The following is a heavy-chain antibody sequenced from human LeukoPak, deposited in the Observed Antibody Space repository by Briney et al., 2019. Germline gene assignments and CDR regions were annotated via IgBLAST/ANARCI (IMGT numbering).Heavy chain of an antibody. V-gene: IGHV3-48*01. J-gene: IGHJ4*02. Sequence: GGSLRLSCAASGFTFSSFGMHWVRQAPGKGLGWGAFISSSSSTIYYADSVKGRFTISRDSAKNSLYLQMSSLRAEDTAVYYCTRDIGVTAWGEWNYWGQGTLVTVSS. CDR3: TRDIGVTAWGEWNY. CDR2: ISSSSSTI. CDR1: GFTFSSFG. D-gene: IGHD2-15*01.